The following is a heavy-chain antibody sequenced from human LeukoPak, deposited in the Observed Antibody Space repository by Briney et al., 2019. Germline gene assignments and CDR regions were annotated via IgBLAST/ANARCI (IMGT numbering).Heavy chain of an antibody. J-gene: IGHJ4*02. CDR3: ARDFMGVSTA. CDR1: GFTFSSYA. D-gene: IGHD3-16*01. Sequence: GGSLRLSCAASGFTFSSYAMSWVRQAPGKGLEWVSSISSDSNDIYYADSVKGRFTISRDNVKNSLYLQMNSLRAEDTAVYYCARDFMGVSTAWGQGTLVTVSS. CDR2: ISSDSNDI. V-gene: IGHV3-21*01.